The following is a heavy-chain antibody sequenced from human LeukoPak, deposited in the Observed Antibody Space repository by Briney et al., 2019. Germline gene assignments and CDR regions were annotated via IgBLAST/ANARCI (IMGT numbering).Heavy chain of an antibody. V-gene: IGHV3-74*01. Sequence: GGSLRLSCAASGCTFSSYWMHWIRQAPGKGLVWVSCLNSDGSSTSYADSVRGRFTISRDNAKNTLYLQMDSLRAEDTAVYYCATGNYHAFDIWGQGTMVTVSS. CDR2: LNSDGSST. CDR3: ATGNYHAFDI. D-gene: IGHD1-7*01. CDR1: GCTFSSYW. J-gene: IGHJ3*02.